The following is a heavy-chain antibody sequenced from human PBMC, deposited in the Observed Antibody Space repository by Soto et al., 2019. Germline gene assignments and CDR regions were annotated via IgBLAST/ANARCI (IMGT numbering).Heavy chain of an antibody. CDR2: ISSSGSTI. CDR3: ARGPYYDFWSGYSGWYFDL. D-gene: IGHD3-3*01. Sequence: GGSLRLSCAASGFTFSDYYMSWIRQAPGKGLEWVSYISSSGSTIYYADSVKGRFTISRDNAKNSLYLQMNSLRAEDTAVYYCARGPYYDFWSGYSGWYFDLWGRGTLVTVSS. J-gene: IGHJ2*01. V-gene: IGHV3-11*01. CDR1: GFTFSDYY.